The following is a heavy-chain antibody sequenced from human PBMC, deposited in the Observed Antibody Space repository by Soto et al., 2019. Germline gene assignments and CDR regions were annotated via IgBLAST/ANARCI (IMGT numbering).Heavy chain of an antibody. CDR1: GYIFTNHY. J-gene: IGHJ4*02. V-gene: IGHV1-46*01. CDR3: ARADYYDSSGFYYDC. D-gene: IGHD3-22*01. CDR2: INPSGGST. Sequence: QVQLVQSGAEVKKPGASVKVSCKASGYIFTNHYIHWVRQAPAQGLEWMGIINPSGGSTNYLQKFQGRITMTRDTSTSTVYMELSILRSEDTAVYFCARADYYDSSGFYYDCWGQGSLVTVSS.